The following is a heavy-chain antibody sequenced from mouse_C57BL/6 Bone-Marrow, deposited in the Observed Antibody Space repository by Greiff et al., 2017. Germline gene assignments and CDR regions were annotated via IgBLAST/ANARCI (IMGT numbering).Heavy chain of an antibody. Sequence: VQLQQSGAELVRPGSSVKMSCKTSGYTFTSYGINWVKQRPGQGLEWIGYIYIGNGYTEYNEKFKGKATLTSDTSSSTAYMQLSSLPSEDSAIYFCASITTVVATRYFDVWGTGTTVTVSS. CDR3: ASITTVVATRYFDV. J-gene: IGHJ1*03. V-gene: IGHV1-58*01. CDR2: IYIGNGYT. D-gene: IGHD1-1*01. CDR1: GYTFTSYG.